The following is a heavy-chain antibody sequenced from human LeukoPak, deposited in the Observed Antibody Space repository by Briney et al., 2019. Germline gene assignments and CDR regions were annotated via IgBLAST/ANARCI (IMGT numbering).Heavy chain of an antibody. CDR1: GGSFSGYY. J-gene: IGHJ4*02. CDR2: INHSGST. Sequence: SETLSLTCAVYGGSFSGYYWSWIRQPPGKGLEWIGEINHSGSTNYNPSLKSRVTISVDTSKNQFSLKLSSVTAADTAVYYCARGAGIAAAGVIYWGRGTLVTVSS. D-gene: IGHD6-13*01. V-gene: IGHV4-34*01. CDR3: ARGAGIAAAGVIY.